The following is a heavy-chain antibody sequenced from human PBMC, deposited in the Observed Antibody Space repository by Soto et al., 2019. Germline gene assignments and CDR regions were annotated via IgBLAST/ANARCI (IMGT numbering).Heavy chain of an antibody. Sequence: EVQLVESGGGLIQPGGSLRLSCTASGFPFSDLWMHWVRPAPGKGLEWVSRISHDGSSTSHADSVRGRFSISRDNAKNTVYLQMNRLRAEDTAVYYCTSLFVAVDYFAFDIWGQGTVVTVS. CDR1: GFPFSDLW. J-gene: IGHJ3*02. D-gene: IGHD6-19*01. V-gene: IGHV3-74*01. CDR3: TSLFVAVDYFAFDI. CDR2: ISHDGSST.